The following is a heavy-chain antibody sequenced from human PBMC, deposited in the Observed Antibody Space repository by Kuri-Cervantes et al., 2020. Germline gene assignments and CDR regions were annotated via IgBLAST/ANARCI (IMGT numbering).Heavy chain of an antibody. CDR1: GYTFTSYG. V-gene: IGHV1-18*01. J-gene: IGHJ6*03. CDR3: ARGRYSSSRYYYMDV. CDR2: ISAYNGDT. D-gene: IGHD6-6*01. Sequence: ASVKVSCKASGYTFTSYGISWVRQAPGQGLEWMGWISAYNGDTNYAQKLQGRATITTDESTSTAYMELSSLRSEDTAVYYCARGRYSSSRYYYMDVWGKGTTVTVSS.